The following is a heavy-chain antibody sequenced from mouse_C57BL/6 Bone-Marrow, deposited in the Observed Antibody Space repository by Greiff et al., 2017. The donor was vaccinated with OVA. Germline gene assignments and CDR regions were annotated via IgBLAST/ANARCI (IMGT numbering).Heavy chain of an antibody. CDR1: GFTFSDYY. V-gene: IGHV5-16*02. CDR2: INYDGSST. Sequence: EVMLVESEGGLVQPGSSMKLSCTASGFTFSDYYMAWVRQVPEKGLEWVANINYDGSSTYYLDSLKSRFIISRDNAKNILYLQMSSLKSEDTATYYCARRGTGPYFDYWGQGTTLTVSS. CDR3: ARRGTGPYFDY. D-gene: IGHD4-1*01. J-gene: IGHJ2*01.